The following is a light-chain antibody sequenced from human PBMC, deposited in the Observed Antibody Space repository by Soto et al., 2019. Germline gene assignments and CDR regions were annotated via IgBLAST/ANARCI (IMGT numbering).Light chain of an antibody. Sequence: IVMTQSPATLSVSPGDTATLSCRASQSVSSNLAWSQQKPRQAPRLLIYGASTRATGIPARFSGSASGTEFTLTISRLQPEDFAVSYCQQYNNWARKFGQGPX. CDR2: GAS. J-gene: IGKJ1*01. V-gene: IGKV3-15*01. CDR1: QSVSSN. CDR3: QQYNNWARK.